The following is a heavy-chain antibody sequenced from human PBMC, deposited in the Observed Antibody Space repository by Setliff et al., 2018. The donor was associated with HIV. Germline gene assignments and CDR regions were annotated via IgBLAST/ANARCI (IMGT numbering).Heavy chain of an antibody. V-gene: IGHV1-2*06. CDR1: GYTFTGYF. J-gene: IGHJ3*02. D-gene: IGHD3-9*01. CDR2: INPNTGDT. Sequence: ASVKVSCKASGYTFTGYFIHWVRQAPGQGLEWMGRINPNTGDTNYAQKFQDRVTMTRDTSINTANMELSRLRSDDTAVYYCAREYDVLTGYYISAFDIWGQGTMVTVSS. CDR3: AREYDVLTGYYISAFDI.